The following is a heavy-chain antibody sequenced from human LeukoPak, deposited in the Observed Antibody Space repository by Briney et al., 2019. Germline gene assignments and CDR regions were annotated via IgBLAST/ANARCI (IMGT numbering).Heavy chain of an antibody. Sequence: SETLSLTCTVSGASISSYYYNWIRQTAGRGLEWIGRLYISGSTNYNPSLKSRVTISVDTSKNQFSLKLSSVTAADTAVYYCAAVRGYSYGLYYFDYWGQGTLVTVSS. CDR3: AAVRGYSYGLYYFDY. CDR1: GASISSYY. V-gene: IGHV4-4*07. J-gene: IGHJ4*02. D-gene: IGHD5-18*01. CDR2: LYISGST.